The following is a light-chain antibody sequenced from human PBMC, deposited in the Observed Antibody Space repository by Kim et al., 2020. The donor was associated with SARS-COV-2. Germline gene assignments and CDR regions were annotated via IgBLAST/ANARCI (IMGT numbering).Light chain of an antibody. CDR3: AAWDDSLNGVL. CDR2: SSD. CDR1: SSNIGSNT. V-gene: IGLV1-44*01. J-gene: IGLJ2*01. Sequence: GQRVTISCSGSSSNIGSNTVNWYQQLPETAPKLLIYSSDQRPSGVPDRFSGSKSGTSASLDIRGLQSEDEADYYCAAWDDSLNGVLFGGGTKLTVL.